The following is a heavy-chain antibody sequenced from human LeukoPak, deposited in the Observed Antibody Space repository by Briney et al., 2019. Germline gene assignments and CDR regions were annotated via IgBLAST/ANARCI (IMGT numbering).Heavy chain of an antibody. D-gene: IGHD3-22*01. CDR2: TSAYNGNT. CDR3: ARVPVYYYDSSGYYWGDY. Sequence: ASVKVSCKASGYTFTSYGISWVRQAPGQGLEWMGWTSAYNGNTNYAQKLQGRVTMTTDTSTSTAYMELRSLRSDDTAVYYCARVPVYYYDSSGYYWGDYWGQGTLVTVSS. J-gene: IGHJ4*02. CDR1: GYTFTSYG. V-gene: IGHV1-18*01.